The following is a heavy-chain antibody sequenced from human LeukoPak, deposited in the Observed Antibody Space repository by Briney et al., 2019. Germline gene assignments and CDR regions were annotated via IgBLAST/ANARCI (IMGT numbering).Heavy chain of an antibody. D-gene: IGHD6-19*01. CDR3: ARGVAGTPLTDY. J-gene: IGHJ4*02. CDR2: IYAGAST. CDR1: GFTVSSNH. V-gene: IGHV3-66*01. Sequence: GGSLRLSCAASGFTVSSNHMTWVRQAPGKGLEWVSVIYAGASTYYADSVKGRFTISRDNSKNTLYPQMNSLRAEDTAVYYCARGVAGTPLTDYWGQGTLVTVSS.